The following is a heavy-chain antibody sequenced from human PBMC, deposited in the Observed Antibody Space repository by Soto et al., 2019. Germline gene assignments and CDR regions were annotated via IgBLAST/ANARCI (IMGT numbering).Heavy chain of an antibody. V-gene: IGHV4-30-2*01. CDR2: MYHSGSP. CDR1: GGLMIGGGYF. CDR3: AREGPKGYVEIEP. Sequence: SETLSLTCAVSGGLMIGGGYFWTWIMQPPGKGLEWIGYMYHSGSPLYNPSLKSRATISIDLSKHQFSLNLASVTAADTAVYYCAREGPKGYVEIEPWGQGTLVTVSS. D-gene: IGHD5-12*01. J-gene: IGHJ1*01.